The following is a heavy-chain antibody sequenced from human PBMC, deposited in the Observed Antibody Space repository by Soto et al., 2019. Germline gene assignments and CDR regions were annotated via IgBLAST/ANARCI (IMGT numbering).Heavy chain of an antibody. D-gene: IGHD4-17*01. V-gene: IGHV4-39*01. CDR3: ARGGGPTVDAFDI. J-gene: IGHJ3*02. CDR1: CGSISSSSYY. Sequence: SETLSLTCTVSCGSISSSSYYWGWIRQPPGKGLEWIGSIYYSGSTYYNPSLKSRVTISVDTSKNQFSLKLSSVTAADTAVYYCARGGGPTVDAFDIWGQGTMVTVSS. CDR2: IYYSGST.